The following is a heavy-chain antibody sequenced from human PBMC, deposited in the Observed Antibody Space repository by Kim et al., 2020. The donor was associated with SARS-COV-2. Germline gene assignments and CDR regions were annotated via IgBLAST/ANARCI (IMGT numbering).Heavy chain of an antibody. Sequence: SETLSLTCGVSGVSVSSSGYYWGWIRQSPGKGLEWIGTTHSGGSTYYNSSLGSRVTISVDTSRSQFSLKLTSVTVADTGVYYCARQPGENWFDPWGPGTLVTVSS. CDR2: THSGGST. CDR3: ARQPGENWFDP. V-gene: IGHV4-39*01. CDR1: GVSVSSSGYY. J-gene: IGHJ5*02. D-gene: IGHD3-16*01.